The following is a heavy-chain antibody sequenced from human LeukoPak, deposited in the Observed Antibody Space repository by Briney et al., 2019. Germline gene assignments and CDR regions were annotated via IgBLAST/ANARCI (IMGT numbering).Heavy chain of an antibody. V-gene: IGHV3-30*18. J-gene: IGHJ4*02. CDR2: ISYDGSNK. D-gene: IGHD2-2*01. Sequence: PGGSLRLSCAASGFTFSSYGMHWVRQAPGKGLEWVAVISYDGSNKYYADSVKGRFTISRDNSKNTLYLQMNSLRAEDTAVYYCAKLVPICSSTSCYEGNDYWGQGTLVTVSS. CDR3: AKLVPICSSTSCYEGNDY. CDR1: GFTFSSYG.